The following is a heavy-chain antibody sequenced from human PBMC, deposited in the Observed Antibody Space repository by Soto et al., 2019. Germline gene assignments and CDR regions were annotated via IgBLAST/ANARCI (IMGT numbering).Heavy chain of an antibody. CDR3: ARAHLSTVNPDD. V-gene: IGHV4-31*03. CDR2: IYYSGST. D-gene: IGHD4-17*01. CDR1: GGSISSCGYY. J-gene: IGHJ4*02. Sequence: PSETLSLTCTVSGGSISSCGYYWSLIRQHPGKGLEWIGYIYYSGSTYYNPSLKSRVTISVDTSKNQFSLKLSSVTAADTAVYYCARAHLSTVNPDDWGQGTLVTVSS.